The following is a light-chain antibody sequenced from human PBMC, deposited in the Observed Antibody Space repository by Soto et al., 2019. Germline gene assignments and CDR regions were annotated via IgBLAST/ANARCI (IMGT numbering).Light chain of an antibody. CDR2: EVT. J-gene: IGLJ1*01. CDR1: SSDIGDYNY. CDR3: SSFTRGSTPGV. Sequence: QSVLTQPASVSVSRGQSITISCTGTSSDIGDYNYVSWYKQYPGKAPKLIIFEVTNRPAGISNRFSGSKSGNTASLTISGLQAEDEADYYCSSFTRGSTPGVFGSGTKLTVL. V-gene: IGLV2-14*03.